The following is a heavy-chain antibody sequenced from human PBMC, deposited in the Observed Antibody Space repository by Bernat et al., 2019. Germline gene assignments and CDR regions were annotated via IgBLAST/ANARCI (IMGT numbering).Heavy chain of an antibody. CDR1: GFTFSGSA. D-gene: IGHD3-10*01. CDR2: IRSKANSYAT. V-gene: IGHV3-73*01. CDR3: TRLGGYGSGMYPDFGMDV. J-gene: IGHJ6*02. Sequence: DVQLVESGGGLVQPGGSLKLSCAASGFTFSGSAIHWVRQASWKGLEWVGRIRSKANSYATGYAASVKGRFTISRNDSKNTAYLQMNSLKTEDTAVYYGTRLGGYGSGMYPDFGMDVWGQGTTVTVSS.